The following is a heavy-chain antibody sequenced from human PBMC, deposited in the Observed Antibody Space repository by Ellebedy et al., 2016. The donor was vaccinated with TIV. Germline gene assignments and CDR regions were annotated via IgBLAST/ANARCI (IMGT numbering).Heavy chain of an antibody. V-gene: IGHV3-21*06. CDR2: ISSSSSYM. J-gene: IGHJ6*02. Sequence: PGGSLRLSCAGSGFTFITYNMNWVRQAPGKGLEWVSSISSSSSYMYYAESVKGRFTISRDNAKDSLSLQMNSLRVEDTAVYYCAFMSWPRAGQWLVGYGMDVWGQGTTVTVSS. CDR1: GFTFITYN. D-gene: IGHD6-19*01. CDR3: AFMSWPRAGQWLVGYGMDV.